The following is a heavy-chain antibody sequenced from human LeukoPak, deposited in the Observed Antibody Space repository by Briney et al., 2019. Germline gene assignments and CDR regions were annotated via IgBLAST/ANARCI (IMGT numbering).Heavy chain of an antibody. Sequence: GGSLRLSCAASGFSFSRYGMTWVRQAPGKGLEWVSSISGSGGTTYYADSVKGRFTISRDNSKNTLYLQMNSLRAEDTAVYYCAKDKFSPFDYWGQGTLVTVSS. J-gene: IGHJ4*02. CDR3: AKDKFSPFDY. V-gene: IGHV3-23*01. CDR2: ISGSGGTT. CDR1: GFSFSRYG.